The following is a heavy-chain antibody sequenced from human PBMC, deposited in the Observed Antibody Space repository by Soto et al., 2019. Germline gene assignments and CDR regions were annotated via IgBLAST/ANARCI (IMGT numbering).Heavy chain of an antibody. CDR2: IIPIFGTA. Sequence: QVQLVQSGAEVKKPGSSVKVSCKASGGTFSSYAISWVRQAPGQGLEWMGGIIPIFGTANYAQKFQGRVTITADKPTSTAYMELSSLRSEDTAVYYCARVGSYCSGGSCPHYYGMDVWGQGTTVTVSS. V-gene: IGHV1-69*06. D-gene: IGHD2-15*01. J-gene: IGHJ6*02. CDR1: GGTFSSYA. CDR3: ARVGSYCSGGSCPHYYGMDV.